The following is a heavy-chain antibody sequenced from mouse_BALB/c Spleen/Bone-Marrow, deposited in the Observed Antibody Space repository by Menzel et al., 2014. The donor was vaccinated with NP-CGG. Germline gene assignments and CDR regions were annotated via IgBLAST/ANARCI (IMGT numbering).Heavy chain of an antibody. D-gene: IGHD2-14*01. CDR1: GFTFSSYG. V-gene: IGHV5-9-2*01. J-gene: IGHJ4*01. CDR3: TRGHYRYDAYAMDY. CDR2: ISGGGSYT. Sequence: EVKLEESGGGLVKPGGSLKLSCAASGFTFSSYGMSWVRRTPEKRLEWVATISGGGSYTYYPDSVKGRFTISRDNAKNNLYLQMSSLRSEDTALYYCTRGHYRYDAYAMDYWGQGTSVTVSS.